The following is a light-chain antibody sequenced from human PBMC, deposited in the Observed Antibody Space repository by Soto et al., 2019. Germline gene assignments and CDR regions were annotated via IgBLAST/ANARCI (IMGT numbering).Light chain of an antibody. V-gene: IGKV1-5*01. CDR1: QSVSGW. Sequence: DIQMTQSPSTLSASVGDTVTFTCRASQSVSGWLDWYQQKPGEAPKLLMYYACALPRGVPSRFSGSGSGTKFTLTIASLQPDDFATYYGQQYETFSWTFGPGPKVEIK. CDR2: YAC. CDR3: QQYETFSWT. J-gene: IGKJ1*01.